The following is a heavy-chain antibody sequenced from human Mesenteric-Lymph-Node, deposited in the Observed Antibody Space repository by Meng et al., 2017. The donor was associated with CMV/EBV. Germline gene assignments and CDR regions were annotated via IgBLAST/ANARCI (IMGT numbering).Heavy chain of an antibody. J-gene: IGHJ4*02. Sequence: WKASGGTFSSYTISWVRQAPGQGLEWMGRIIPILGIANYAQKFQGRVTITADKSTSTAYMELSSLRSEDTAVYYCARVTYSSSHFDYWGQGTLVTVSS. CDR3: ARVTYSSSHFDY. CDR2: IIPILGIA. CDR1: GGTFSSYT. V-gene: IGHV1-69*02. D-gene: IGHD6-6*01.